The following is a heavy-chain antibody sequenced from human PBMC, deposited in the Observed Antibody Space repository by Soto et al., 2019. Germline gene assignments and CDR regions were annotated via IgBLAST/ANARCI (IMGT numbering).Heavy chain of an antibody. CDR1: GGSISSGGYS. D-gene: IGHD3-22*01. CDR3: GRGGVYYDGVVYYGAPYFDH. CDR2: IYHSGGT. Sequence: TLSLTCAVSGGSISSGGYSWSWIRQPPGKGLEWIGYIYHSGGTNYNPSLKRRVAISGDTSKNQFSLKLNSVTAGDTAVFFCGRGGVYYDGVVYYGAPYFDHGGKGTRVTV. V-gene: IGHV4-30-2*01. J-gene: IGHJ4*02.